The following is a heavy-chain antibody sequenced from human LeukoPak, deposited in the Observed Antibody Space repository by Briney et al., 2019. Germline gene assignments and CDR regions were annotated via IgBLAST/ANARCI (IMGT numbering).Heavy chain of an antibody. Sequence: GGSLRLSCAASGFTFSDYSMNWVRQAPGKGLEWVSSISSRSTSICYADSAKGRFTISRDSAKKLVYLQMSNLRAEDTAVFFCARGGGLDVWGQGATVTVSS. CDR1: GFTFSDYS. J-gene: IGHJ6*02. V-gene: IGHV3-21*04. CDR2: ISSRSTSI. CDR3: ARGGGLDV. D-gene: IGHD3-16*01.